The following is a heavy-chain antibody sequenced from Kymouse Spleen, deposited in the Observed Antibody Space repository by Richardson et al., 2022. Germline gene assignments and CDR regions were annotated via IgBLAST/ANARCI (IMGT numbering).Heavy chain of an antibody. CDR2: ISSSSSYI. J-gene: IGHJ4*02. D-gene: IGHD3-10*01. CDR3: ARDITMVRGVIITFDY. CDR1: GFTFSSYS. V-gene: IGHV3-21*03. Sequence: EVQLVESGGGLVKPGGSLRLSCAASGFTFSSYSMNWVRQAPGKGLEWVSSISSSSSYIYYADSVKGRFTISRDNAKNSLYLQMNSLRAEDTAVYYCARDITMVRGVIITFDYWGQGTLVTVSS.